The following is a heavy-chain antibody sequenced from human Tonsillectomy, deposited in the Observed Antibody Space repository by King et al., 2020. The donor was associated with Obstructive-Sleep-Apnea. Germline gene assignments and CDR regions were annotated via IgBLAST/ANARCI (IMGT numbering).Heavy chain of an antibody. V-gene: IGHV1-24*01. D-gene: IGHD2-8*01. CDR3: ATSRPILVLVMVH. CDR2: FDIEHGET. J-gene: IGHJ4*02. CDR1: GYTITDLS. Sequence: VQLVQSGAEGKKPGASVKVSCKVSGYTITDLSMYWVRKAPGKGLDGMGSFDIEHGETIYAQKFQGRVTMTEDTSSDTAYMELSSLRSEDTAVYYCATSRPILVLVMVHWGQGTLVTVSS.